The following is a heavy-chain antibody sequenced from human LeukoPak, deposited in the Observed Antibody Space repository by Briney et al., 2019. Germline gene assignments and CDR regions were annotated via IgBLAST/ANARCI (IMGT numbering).Heavy chain of an antibody. Sequence: SETLPLTCTVSGGSISSYYWSWIRQPPGKGLEWIGYIYYSGSTNYNPSLKSRVTISVDTSKNQFSLKLSSVTAADTAVYYCARVAEMATISVFDYWGQGTLVTVSS. J-gene: IGHJ4*02. D-gene: IGHD5-24*01. CDR1: GGSISSYY. CDR2: IYYSGST. CDR3: ARVAEMATISVFDY. V-gene: IGHV4-59*01.